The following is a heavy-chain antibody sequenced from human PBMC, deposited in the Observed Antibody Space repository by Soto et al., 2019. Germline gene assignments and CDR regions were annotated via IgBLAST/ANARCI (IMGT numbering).Heavy chain of an antibody. Sequence: SETLSLTCTVSGGSVSSGSYYWSWIGQPPGKGLEWIGYIYYSGSTNYNPSLKSRVTISVDTSKNQFSLKLSSVTAADTAVYYCARGGCSGGSCYMVDWGQGTLVTVSS. V-gene: IGHV4-61*01. D-gene: IGHD2-15*01. CDR2: IYYSGST. J-gene: IGHJ4*02. CDR3: ARGGCSGGSCYMVD. CDR1: GGSVSSGSYY.